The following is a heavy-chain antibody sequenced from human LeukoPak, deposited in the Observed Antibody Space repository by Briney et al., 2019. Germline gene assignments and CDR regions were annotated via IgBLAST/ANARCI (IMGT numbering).Heavy chain of an antibody. Sequence: GGSLRLSCAASGFTFSSYSMNWVRQAPGKGLEWVSYISSSSSTIYYADSVKGRFTISRDNAKNSLYLQMNSLRAEDTAVYYCARARDAYIHGLEYWGQGTLVTVSS. J-gene: IGHJ4*02. D-gene: IGHD5-24*01. CDR2: ISSSSSTI. CDR1: GFTFSSYS. CDR3: ARARDAYIHGLEY. V-gene: IGHV3-48*01.